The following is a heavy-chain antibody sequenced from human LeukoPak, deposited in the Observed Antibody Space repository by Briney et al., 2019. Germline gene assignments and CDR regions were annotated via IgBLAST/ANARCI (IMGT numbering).Heavy chain of an antibody. J-gene: IGHJ4*02. CDR3: AIKRIHGNPFDY. V-gene: IGHV1-2*02. Sequence: PQASVEVSCKTSAYTFSDYYVHWVRQAPGQGLEWMGWFHPSSGGAGYAQKFQGRVIMTRDTPISTAYMQLTRLTSDDTAVYYCAIKRIHGNPFDYWGQGTLVTVSS. CDR1: AYTFSDYY. CDR2: FHPSSGGA. D-gene: IGHD2/OR15-2a*01.